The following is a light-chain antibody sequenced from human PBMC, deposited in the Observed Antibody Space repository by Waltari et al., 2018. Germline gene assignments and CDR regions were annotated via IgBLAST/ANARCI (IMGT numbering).Light chain of an antibody. CDR1: SSDVGGYNY. J-gene: IGLJ2*01. V-gene: IGLV2-8*01. CDR2: DVR. Sequence: QSALTQPPSASGSPGQSVTISCTGTSSDVGGYNYVSWYQHHPGKAPNPMIYDVRKRPSGVPDRFSGSKSGNTASLTVSGLQAEDKADYYCSSYAGSNNLVFGGGTKLTVL. CDR3: SSYAGSNNLV.